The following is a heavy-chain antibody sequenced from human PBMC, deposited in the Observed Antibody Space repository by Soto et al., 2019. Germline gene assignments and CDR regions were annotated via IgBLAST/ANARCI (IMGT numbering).Heavy chain of an antibody. CDR1: GDSVTRSNYY. V-gene: IGHV4-39*01. Sequence: QLQLQESGPGLVKPSETLSLTCTVSGDSVTRSNYYWGWVRQPPGKGLEWIGSIYYTETTYYNPSLKSRVTISLDTSKNQFSLKLSSVTAADTAVYYCISRTVTTFNAFDIWGQGTMVTVSS. CDR2: IYYTETT. J-gene: IGHJ3*02. D-gene: IGHD4-17*01. CDR3: ISRTVTTFNAFDI.